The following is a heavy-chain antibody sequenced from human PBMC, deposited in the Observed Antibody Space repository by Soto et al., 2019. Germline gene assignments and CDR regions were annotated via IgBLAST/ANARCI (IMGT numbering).Heavy chain of an antibody. D-gene: IGHD2-2*01. CDR3: ARPYCSSSGCHGCFDP. J-gene: IGHJ5*02. V-gene: IGHV1-2*02. CDR2: INSNSGGT. CDR1: GYTFTGYY. Sequence: ASVKVSCKASGYTFTGYYMHWVRQAPGQGLEWMGWINSNSGGTNYAQKFQGRISMTRDTSISTAYMELTRLTSDDTAVYYCARPYCSSSGCHGCFDPWGQGTLVTVSS.